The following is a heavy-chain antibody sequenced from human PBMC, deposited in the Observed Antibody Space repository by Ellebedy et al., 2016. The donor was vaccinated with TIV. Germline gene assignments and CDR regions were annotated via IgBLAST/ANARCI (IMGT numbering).Heavy chain of an antibody. D-gene: IGHD3-10*01. J-gene: IGHJ4*02. CDR2: ISSSSGTK. Sequence: GESLKISXAASGFTFSSYTMNWVRQAPGKGLEWVSYISSSSGTKFYADSVKGRFTISRDNAKNSLYLQMNRLRAEDTALYYCARGGGDGSVSNFDDWGQGTVVTVSS. V-gene: IGHV3-48*04. CDR1: GFTFSSYT. CDR3: ARGGGDGSVSNFDD.